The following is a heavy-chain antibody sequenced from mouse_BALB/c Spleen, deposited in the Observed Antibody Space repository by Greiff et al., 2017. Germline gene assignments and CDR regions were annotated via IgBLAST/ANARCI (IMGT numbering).Heavy chain of an antibody. V-gene: IGHV5-9-3*01. Sequence: EVQGVESGGGLVKPGGSLKLSCAASGFTFSSYAMSWVRQTPEKRLEWVATISSGGSYTYYPDSVKGRFTISRDNAKNTLYLQMSSLRSEDTAMYYCARLAATDYYAMDYWGQGTSVTVSS. CDR1: GFTFSSYA. CDR3: ARLAATDYYAMDY. J-gene: IGHJ4*01. D-gene: IGHD1-2*01. CDR2: ISSGGSYT.